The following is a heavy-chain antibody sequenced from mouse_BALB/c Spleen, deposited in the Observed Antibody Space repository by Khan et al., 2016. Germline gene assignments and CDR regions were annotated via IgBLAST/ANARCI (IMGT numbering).Heavy chain of an antibody. Sequence: EVKLLESGGGLVQPGGSLKVSCAASGFDFSRYWMSWVRQAPGKGLEWIGEINPDSGTINYTPSLKVKFIISRDNAKNTLYLQMSKVRSEYTALYYCARAGYYGYLVNWGQGTLVTVSA. CDR2: INPDSGTI. D-gene: IGHD1-2*01. CDR1: GFDFSRYW. V-gene: IGHV4-1*02. J-gene: IGHJ3*01. CDR3: ARAGYYGYLVN.